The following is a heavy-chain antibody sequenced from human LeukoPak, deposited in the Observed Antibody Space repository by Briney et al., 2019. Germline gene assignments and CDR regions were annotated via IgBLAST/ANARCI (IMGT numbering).Heavy chain of an antibody. Sequence: ASVKVSCKASGYTFTGYYMHWVRQAPGQGLEWMGRINPNSGGTNYAQKFQGRVTMTRDTSISTAYMELSRLRSDDTAVYYCARESRRITMVRGVTNYYFDYWGQGTLVTVSS. J-gene: IGHJ4*02. CDR3: ARESRRITMVRGVTNYYFDY. CDR2: INPNSGGT. D-gene: IGHD3-10*01. CDR1: GYTFTGYY. V-gene: IGHV1-2*06.